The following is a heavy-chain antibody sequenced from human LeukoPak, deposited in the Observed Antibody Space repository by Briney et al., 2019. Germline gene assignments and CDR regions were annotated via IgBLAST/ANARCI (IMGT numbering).Heavy chain of an antibody. Sequence: GGSLRLSCAASGFTFDDYGMSWVRQAPGKGLEWVSGINWNGGSTGYADSVKGRFTISRDNAKNSLYLQMNSLRAEDTAVYYCSSRRGTQMAQFDYWGQGTLLPVSS. V-gene: IGHV3-20*04. J-gene: IGHJ4*02. CDR3: SSRRGTQMAQFDY. CDR1: GFTFDDYG. D-gene: IGHD5-24*01. CDR2: INWNGGST.